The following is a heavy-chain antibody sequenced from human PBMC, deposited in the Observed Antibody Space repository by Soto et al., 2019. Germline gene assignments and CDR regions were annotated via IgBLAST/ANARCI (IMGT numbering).Heavy chain of an antibody. CDR2: IDWDDDK. D-gene: IGHD5-18*01. CDR3: ARIQGTGYSYGCFDY. Sequence: SGPTLVNPTQTLTLTCTFSGFSLSTSGMCVSWIRQPPGKALEWLARIDWDDDKYYSTSLKTRLTISKDTSKNQVVLTMTNMDPVDTAMYYGARIQGTGYSYGCFDYWGQGTLVTVSS. CDR1: GFSLSTSGMC. J-gene: IGHJ4*02. V-gene: IGHV2-70*11.